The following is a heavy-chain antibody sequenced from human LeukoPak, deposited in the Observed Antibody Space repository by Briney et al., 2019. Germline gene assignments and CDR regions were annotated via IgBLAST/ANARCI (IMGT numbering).Heavy chain of an antibody. CDR3: ARDGYGSGKGYFDY. CDR1: GYTFISYG. CDR2: ISAYDGNT. J-gene: IGHJ4*02. V-gene: IGHV1-18*01. D-gene: IGHD3-10*01. Sequence: ASVKVSCKASGYTFISYGFSWVRQAPGQGLEWMGWISAYDGNTKSAQKFQGRVTMTTDTSTNTAYMELRSLRSDDTAVYYCARDGYGSGKGYFDYWGQGSLVTVSS.